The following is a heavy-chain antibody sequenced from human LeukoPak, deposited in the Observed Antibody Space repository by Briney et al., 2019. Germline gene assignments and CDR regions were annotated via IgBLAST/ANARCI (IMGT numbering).Heavy chain of an antibody. Sequence: SETLSLTCTVSGGSISSYYWSWIRQPPGKGLEWIGYIYYSGSTNYNPSFKSRVTISVDTSKNQFSLKLSSVTAADTAVYYCARHFKGRYYFDYWGQGTLVTVSS. CDR2: IYYSGST. CDR3: ARHFKGRYYFDY. V-gene: IGHV4-59*08. CDR1: GGSISSYY. J-gene: IGHJ4*02.